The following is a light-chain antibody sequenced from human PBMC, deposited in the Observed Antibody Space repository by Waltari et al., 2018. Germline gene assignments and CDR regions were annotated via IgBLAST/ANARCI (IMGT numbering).Light chain of an antibody. CDR2: DAS. J-gene: IGKJ1*01. CDR1: QSVSNN. CDR3: QQYNSYAT. V-gene: IGKV3-15*01. Sequence: EVVMTQSPVTLSVSPGERATLSCRASQSVSNNLAWYQHKPGQAPRLVMYDASTRASGLPARFSGTGSGREFTLTISSLQSEDFAVYYCQQYNSYATFGQGTKVEIK.